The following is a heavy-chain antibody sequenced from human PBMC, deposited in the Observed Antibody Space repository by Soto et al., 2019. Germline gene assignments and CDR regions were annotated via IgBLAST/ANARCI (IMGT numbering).Heavy chain of an antibody. CDR1: GYTFSGYS. J-gene: IGHJ6*02. D-gene: IGHD2-21*01. V-gene: IGHV1-18*04. CDR3: ARDVFCGGAPACPDMDV. CDR2: ISGYNGNT. Sequence: QVVLEQCGGEVKKPGASVKVSCKASGYTFSGYSITWVRQAPGQGLEWMGRISGYNGNTNYARTLRDRLTLTTDTSTSTAYMELRSLTSDDTAFYYCARDVFCGGAPACPDMDVCGQGTTATVSS.